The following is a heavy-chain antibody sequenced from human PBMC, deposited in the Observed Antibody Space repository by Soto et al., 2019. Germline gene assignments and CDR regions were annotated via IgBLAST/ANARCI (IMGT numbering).Heavy chain of an antibody. CDR2: IIPIFGTA. CDR1: GGTFSSYA. V-gene: IGHV1-69*13. CDR3: ARVGGGYYYDSSGYYFDY. D-gene: IGHD3-22*01. Sequence: ASVKVSCKASGGTFSSYAISWVRQAPGQGLEWMGGIIPIFGTANYAQKFQGRVTITADESTSTAYMELSSLRSEDTAVYYCARVGGGYYYDSSGYYFDYWGQGTLVTVSS. J-gene: IGHJ4*02.